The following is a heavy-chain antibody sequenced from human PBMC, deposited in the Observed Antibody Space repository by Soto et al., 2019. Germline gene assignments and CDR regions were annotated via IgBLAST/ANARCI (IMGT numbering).Heavy chain of an antibody. Sequence: PSETLSLTCAVSGDSISSGTYYWSWSRQFPGKGLEWIGYIYYNERPYYNPPLESRVSISIDTSKNRLSLRLNSVTAADTAVYYCARVPIGMSGTYYFDYWGQGALVTVSS. V-gene: IGHV4-31*11. CDR3: ARVPIGMSGTYYFDY. CDR1: GDSISSGTYY. D-gene: IGHD1-26*01. CDR2: IYYNERP. J-gene: IGHJ4*02.